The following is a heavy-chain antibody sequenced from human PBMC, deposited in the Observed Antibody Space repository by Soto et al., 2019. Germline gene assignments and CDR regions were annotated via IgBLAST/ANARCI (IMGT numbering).Heavy chain of an antibody. J-gene: IGHJ4*02. Sequence: GGSLRLSCAAAGFTFSSYAMSWVRQAPGKGLEWVSAISGSGGSTYYADSVKGRFTISRDNSKNTLYLQMNSLRAEDTAAYYCAKDTPPSIAAAGTGYFDYWGQGTLVTVSS. D-gene: IGHD6-13*01. V-gene: IGHV3-23*01. CDR1: GFTFSSYA. CDR3: AKDTPPSIAAAGTGYFDY. CDR2: ISGSGGST.